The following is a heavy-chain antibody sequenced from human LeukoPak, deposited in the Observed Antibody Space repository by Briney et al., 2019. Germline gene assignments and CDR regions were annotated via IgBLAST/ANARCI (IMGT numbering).Heavy chain of an antibody. J-gene: IGHJ4*02. D-gene: IGHD3-9*01. V-gene: IGHV3-30*18. CDR3: AKEKDFDWSNLGY. CDR1: GFTFSSYG. Sequence: GGSLRLSCAASGFTFSSYGMHWVRQSPGKGLEWVAVISYDGSNKYYADSVKGRFTISRDNSKNTLYLQMNSLRAEDTAVYYCAKEKDFDWSNLGYWGQGTLVTVSS. CDR2: ISYDGSNK.